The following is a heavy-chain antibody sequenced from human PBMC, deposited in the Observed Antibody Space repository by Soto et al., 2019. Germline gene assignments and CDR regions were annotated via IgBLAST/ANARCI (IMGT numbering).Heavy chain of an antibody. V-gene: IGHV1-18*01. Sequence: SVKVSCKASDYIFTTYGISWVRQAPGQGLEWMGWVSPYSNITNYAQKFQGRVTMTTETSTSTVYMELRSLRSDDTAMYYCARNGERDRGLHYYFYYGLDVWG. CDR3: ARNGERDRGLHYYFYYGLDV. D-gene: IGHD2-21*02. J-gene: IGHJ6*02. CDR1: DYIFTTYG. CDR2: VSPYSNIT.